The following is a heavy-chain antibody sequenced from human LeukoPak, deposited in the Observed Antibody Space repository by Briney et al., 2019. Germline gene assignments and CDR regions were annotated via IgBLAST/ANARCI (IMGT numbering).Heavy chain of an antibody. D-gene: IGHD3-3*01. V-gene: IGHV4-31*03. J-gene: IGHJ6*02. CDR1: GGSISSGGYY. CDR2: IYYSGST. Sequence: SQTLSLTCTVSGGSISSGGYYWSWIRQHPGKGLEWIGYIYYSGSTYYNPSLKSRVTISVDTSKNQFSLKLSSVTAADTAVYYCARDSSVLRSLDVWGQGTTVTVSS. CDR3: ARDSSVLRSLDV.